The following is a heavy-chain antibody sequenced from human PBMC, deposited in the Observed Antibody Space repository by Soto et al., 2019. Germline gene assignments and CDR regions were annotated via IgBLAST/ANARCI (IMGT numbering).Heavy chain of an antibody. CDR1: GDSVSSGSYY. D-gene: IGHD3-22*01. CDR2: IQSSGNT. J-gene: IGHJ4*02. V-gene: IGHV4-61*01. Sequence: SETLSLTCTVSGDSVSSGSYYWSWIRQAPGKGLEWIGYIQSSGNTNYNPSLKSRVTISLDTSKNQFSLNLRTVTAADKAVYYCARTNSRGYWAAWYWGQGPMVTVSS. CDR3: ARTNSRGYWAAWY.